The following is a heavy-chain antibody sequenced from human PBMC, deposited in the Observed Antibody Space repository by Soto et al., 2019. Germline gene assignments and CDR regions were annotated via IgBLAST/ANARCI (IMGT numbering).Heavy chain of an antibody. D-gene: IGHD3-10*01. V-gene: IGHV3-9*01. Sequence: GGSLRLSCAASGFTFDDYAMHWVRQAPGKGLEWVSGISWNSGSIGYADSVKGRFTISRDNAKNSLYLQMNSLRAEDTALYYCAKDIARGSFDAFDIWGQGTMVTVSS. CDR3: AKDIARGSFDAFDI. J-gene: IGHJ3*02. CDR1: GFTFDDYA. CDR2: ISWNSGSI.